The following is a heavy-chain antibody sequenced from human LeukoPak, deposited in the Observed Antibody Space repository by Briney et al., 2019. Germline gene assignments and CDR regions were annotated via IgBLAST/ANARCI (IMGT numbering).Heavy chain of an antibody. V-gene: IGHV3-7*01. CDR3: ARSYYDSSGYWCY. D-gene: IGHD3-22*01. J-gene: IGHJ4*02. Sequence: GGSLRLSCAASGFTFSSYWMSWVRQAPGKGLEWVANIKQDGSEKYYVDSVKGRFTISRDNAKNSLYLQMNSLRAEDTAVYYCARSYYDSSGYWCYWGQGTLVTVSS. CDR2: IKQDGSEK. CDR1: GFTFSSYW.